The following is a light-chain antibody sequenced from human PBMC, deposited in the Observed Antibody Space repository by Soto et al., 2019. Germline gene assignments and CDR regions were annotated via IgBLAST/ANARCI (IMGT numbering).Light chain of an antibody. J-gene: IGLJ7*01. CDR3: QTWATGVWV. CDR2: LNNDGRH. V-gene: IGLV4-69*01. Sequence: QPVLTQAPSASASLGASVKLTCTLSSGHSSYAIAWHQQQPEKGPRFLMKLNNDGRHIKGDGIPDRFSGSSSGAERYLTISSLQSEDEADYYCQTWATGVWVFGGGTPLTVL. CDR1: SGHSSYA.